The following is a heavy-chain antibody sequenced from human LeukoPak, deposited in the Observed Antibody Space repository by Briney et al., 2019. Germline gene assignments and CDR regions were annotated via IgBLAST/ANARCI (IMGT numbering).Heavy chain of an antibody. CDR2: IQQDGTET. Sequence: GGSLRLSCAASGSTFSTSWMSWVRQAPGKGLEWVANIQQDGTETYYVDSVKGRFTISRDNAKNSLYLQMNSLRAEDTAVYYCARDHALREDYFDYWGQGTLVTVSS. CDR3: ARDHALREDYFDY. D-gene: IGHD1-26*01. J-gene: IGHJ4*02. CDR1: GSTFSTSW. V-gene: IGHV3-7*01.